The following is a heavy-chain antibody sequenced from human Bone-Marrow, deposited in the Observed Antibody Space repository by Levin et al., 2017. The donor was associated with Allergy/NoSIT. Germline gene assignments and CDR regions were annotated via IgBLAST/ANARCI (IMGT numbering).Heavy chain of an antibody. CDR3: AKDPDYGGPPSMNSEGLIFDY. D-gene: IGHD4-23*01. J-gene: IGHJ4*02. V-gene: IGHV3-30*18. CDR2: ISYDGSNK. Sequence: GGSLRLSCAASGFTFSSYGMHWVRQAPGKGLEWMAVISYDGSNKYYADSVKGRFTISRDNSKNTLYLQMNSLRAEDTAVYYCAKDPDYGGPPSMNSEGLIFDYWGQGTLVTVSS. CDR1: GFTFSSYG.